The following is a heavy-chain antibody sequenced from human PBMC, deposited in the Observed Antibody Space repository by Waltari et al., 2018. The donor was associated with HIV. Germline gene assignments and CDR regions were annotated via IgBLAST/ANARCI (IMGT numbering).Heavy chain of an antibody. CDR1: GGTFSSYA. CDR3: ARGSWDYVWGSYQTIRYFDY. J-gene: IGHJ4*02. CDR2: IIPIFGTA. Sequence: QVQLVQSGAEVKKPGSSVKLSCKASGGTFSSYAISWVRQAPGQGLEWMGVIIPIFGTATSAPKFQVRGTITADESTSTAYMELSSLRSEDTAVYYCARGSWDYVWGSYQTIRYFDYWGQGTLVTVSS. V-gene: IGHV1-69*01. D-gene: IGHD3-16*02.